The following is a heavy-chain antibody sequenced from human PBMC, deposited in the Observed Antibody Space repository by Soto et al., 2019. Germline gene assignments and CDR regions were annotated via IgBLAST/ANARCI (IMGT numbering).Heavy chain of an antibody. CDR2: IWYDGSNK. Sequence: QVQLVESGGGVVQPGRSLRLSCAASGFTFSSYGMHWVRQAPGKGLEWVAVIWYDGSNKYYADSVKGRFTISRDNSKNTLYLQMNSLRAEDTAVYYCARGGSWELPPFFDYWGQGTLVTVSS. CDR1: GFTFSSYG. J-gene: IGHJ4*02. CDR3: ARGGSWELPPFFDY. D-gene: IGHD1-26*01. V-gene: IGHV3-33*01.